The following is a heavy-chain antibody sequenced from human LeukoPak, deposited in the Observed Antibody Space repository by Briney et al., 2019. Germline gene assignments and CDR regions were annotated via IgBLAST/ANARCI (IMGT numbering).Heavy chain of an antibody. CDR2: IYSGGRT. J-gene: IGHJ6*02. Sequence: GGSLRLSCAASGFTVSSNYMSWVRQAPGKGLEWVSVIYSGGRTYYADSVKGRFTISRDNSKNTLYLQMNSLRAEDTAVYYCARSLDTALVYYYYVMDGWGQGTTVTVSS. V-gene: IGHV3-66*02. CDR3: ARSLDTALVYYYYVMDG. D-gene: IGHD5-18*01. CDR1: GFTVSSNY.